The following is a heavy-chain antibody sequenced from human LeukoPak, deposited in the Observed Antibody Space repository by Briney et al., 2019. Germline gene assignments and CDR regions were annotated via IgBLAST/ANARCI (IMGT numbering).Heavy chain of an antibody. J-gene: IGHJ3*02. Sequence: GGSLRLSCAASGVTVSSNYMSWLRQAPGQGLEWVSVISSGGDTYYADSVKGRFTISRDNSKNTLYLQMNSLRAEDTAVYYCARDRKQVVPAAGNAFDIWGQGTMVTVSS. CDR1: GVTVSSNY. D-gene: IGHD2-2*01. V-gene: IGHV3-53*05. CDR2: ISSGGDT. CDR3: ARDRKQVVPAAGNAFDI.